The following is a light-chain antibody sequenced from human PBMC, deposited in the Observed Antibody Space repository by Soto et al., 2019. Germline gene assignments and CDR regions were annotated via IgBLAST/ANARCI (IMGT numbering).Light chain of an antibody. CDR1: SSDVGGYDY. V-gene: IGLV2-14*01. CDR3: SSYTSISTYV. CDR2: DVG. J-gene: IGLJ1*01. Sequence: QSVLTQPASVSGSPGQSIAISCTGTSSDVGGYDYVSWYQQHPGKAPKLMIYDVGNRPSGVSNRFSGSKSDNTASLTISGLQAEDEADYYCSSYTSISTYVFGTGTKVTV.